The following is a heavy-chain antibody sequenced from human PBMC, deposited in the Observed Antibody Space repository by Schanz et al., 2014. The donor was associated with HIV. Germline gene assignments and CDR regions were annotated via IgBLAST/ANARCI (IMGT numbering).Heavy chain of an antibody. CDR1: GFTFSSYG. D-gene: IGHD6-19*01. CDR3: AKGLRQWLVLGVSDY. CDR2: RAYDGSNK. Sequence: QVQLVESGGGVVQPGRSLRLSCAASGFTFSSYGMHWVRQAPGKGLEWVAVRAYDGSNKYYADSLKGRFTIARDNSKNTLYMQMNSLRAEDTAVYYCAKGLRQWLVLGVSDYWGQGTLVTVSS. V-gene: IGHV3-30*18. J-gene: IGHJ4*02.